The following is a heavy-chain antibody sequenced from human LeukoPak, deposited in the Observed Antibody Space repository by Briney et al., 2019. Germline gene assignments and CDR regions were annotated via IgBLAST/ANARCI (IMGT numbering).Heavy chain of an antibody. CDR3: ARHYSRGSLSTKFDY. D-gene: IGHD2-21*01. Sequence: SETLSPTYPLSGYSPRKNYYWDRIRQSPGKGLEWIGRIYGRASTSYNPSLMNRVTMSVDTSKNHFSLQLTSVTAADTAVYYCARHYSRGSLSTKFDYWGPGSQVTASS. V-gene: IGHV4-38-2*01. CDR1: GYSPRKNYY. J-gene: IGHJ4*02. CDR2: IYGRAST.